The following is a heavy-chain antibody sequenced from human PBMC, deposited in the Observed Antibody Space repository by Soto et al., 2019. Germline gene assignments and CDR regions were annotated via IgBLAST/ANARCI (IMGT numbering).Heavy chain of an antibody. Sequence: GGSLRLSCAASGFTFSSYGMHWVRQAPGKGLEWVAVIWYDGSNKYYADSVKGRFTISRDNSKNTLYLQMNSLRAEDTAVYYCARDGQRATIFESGEGYFDYWGQGTLVTVSS. V-gene: IGHV3-33*01. J-gene: IGHJ4*02. CDR3: ARDGQRATIFESGEGYFDY. CDR1: GFTFSSYG. CDR2: IWYDGSNK. D-gene: IGHD3-3*01.